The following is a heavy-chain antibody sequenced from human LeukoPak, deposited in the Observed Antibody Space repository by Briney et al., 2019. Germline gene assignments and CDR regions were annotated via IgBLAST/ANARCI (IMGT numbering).Heavy chain of an antibody. CDR1: GFTFSSYG. V-gene: IGHV3-30*18. CDR2: ISYDGSNK. J-gene: IGHJ4*02. CDR3: AKARDYGGKPYFDY. Sequence: PGGSLRLSCAASGFTFSSYGMHWVRQAPGKGLEWVAVISYDGSNKHYADSVKGRFTISRDNSKNTLYLQMSSLRAEDTAVYYCAKARDYGGKPYFDYWGQGTLVTVSS. D-gene: IGHD4-23*01.